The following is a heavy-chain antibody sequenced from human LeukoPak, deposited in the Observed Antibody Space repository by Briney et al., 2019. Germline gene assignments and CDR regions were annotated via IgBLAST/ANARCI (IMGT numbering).Heavy chain of an antibody. D-gene: IGHD6-19*01. CDR3: TRGGEIAVRDAFDI. V-gene: IGHV1-8*01. J-gene: IGHJ3*02. Sequence: ASVKVSCKASGYTFTSYDINWVRQATGQGLEWMGWMNPNSGNTGYAQKFQGRVTMTRNTSISTAYMELSSLRSEDTAVYYCTRGGEIAVRDAFDIWGQGTMVTVSS. CDR1: GYTFTSYD. CDR2: MNPNSGNT.